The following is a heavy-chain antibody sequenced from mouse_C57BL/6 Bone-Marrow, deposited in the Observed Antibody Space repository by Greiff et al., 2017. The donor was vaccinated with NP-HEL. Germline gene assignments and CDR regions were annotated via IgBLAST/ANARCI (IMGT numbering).Heavy chain of an antibody. J-gene: IGHJ2*01. CDR3: ARSGTTVDY. V-gene: IGHV1-54*01. Sequence: VQLQQSGAELVRPGTSVTVSCKASGYAFTNYLIEWVKQRPGQGLEWIGVINPGSGGTNYNEKFKGKATLTADKSSSTAYMQLSSLTSEDSAVYFCARSGTTVDYWGQGTTLTVSS. D-gene: IGHD1-1*01. CDR1: GYAFTNYL. CDR2: INPGSGGT.